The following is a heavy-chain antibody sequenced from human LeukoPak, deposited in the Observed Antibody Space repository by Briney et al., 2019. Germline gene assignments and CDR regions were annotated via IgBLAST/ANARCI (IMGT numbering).Heavy chain of an antibody. CDR1: GFTFSSYS. D-gene: IGHD3-22*01. V-gene: IGHV3-21*01. J-gene: IGHJ4*02. Sequence: GGSLRLSCAASGFTFSSYSMNWVRQAPGKGLEWVSSISSSSSYIYYADSVKGRFTISRDNAKNSLYLQMNSPRVEDTAVYYCAREGYYYDSSGYYFWGQGALVTVSS. CDR2: ISSSSSYI. CDR3: AREGYYYDSSGYYF.